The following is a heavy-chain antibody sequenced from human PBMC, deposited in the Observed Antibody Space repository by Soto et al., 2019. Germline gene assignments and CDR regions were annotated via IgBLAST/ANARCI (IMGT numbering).Heavy chain of an antibody. D-gene: IGHD2-15*01. CDR1: GGTFSSYT. V-gene: IGHV1-69*02. J-gene: IGHJ3*02. CDR2: IIPILGIA. CDR3: ARASFADIPAFDI. Sequence: ASVKVSCKASGGTFSSYTISWVRQAPGQGLEWMGRIIPILGIANYAQKFQGRVTITADKSTSTAYMELSSLRSEDTAVYYCARASFADIPAFDIWGQGTMVTVSS.